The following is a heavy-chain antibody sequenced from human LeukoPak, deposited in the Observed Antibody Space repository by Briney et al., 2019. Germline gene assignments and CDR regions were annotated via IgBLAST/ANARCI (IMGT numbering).Heavy chain of an antibody. J-gene: IGHJ6*03. CDR2: MNPNSGNT. D-gene: IGHD5-12*01. Sequence: ASVKVSCKASGYTFTSYDINWVRQATGQGLAWMGWMNPNSGNTGYAQKFQGRVTMTRNTSISTAYMELSSLRSEDTAVYYCARGATKNYYYYYMDVWGKGTTVTVSS. CDR3: ARGATKNYYYYYMDV. CDR1: GYTFTSYD. V-gene: IGHV1-8*01.